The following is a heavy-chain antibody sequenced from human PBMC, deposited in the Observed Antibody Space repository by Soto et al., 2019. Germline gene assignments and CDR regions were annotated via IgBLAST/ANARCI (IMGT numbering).Heavy chain of an antibody. V-gene: IGHV3-23*01. CDR1: GFTFSSYA. Sequence: EVQLLESGGGLVQPGGSLRLSCAASGFTFSSYAMSWVRQAPGKGLEWVSAISGSGGSTYYADSVKGRFTISRDNSKNTLYLPMNSLRAADTAVYYCARRSSGWYFDYWGQGTLVTFSS. CDR3: ARRSSGWYFDY. J-gene: IGHJ4*02. CDR2: ISGSGGST. D-gene: IGHD6-19*01.